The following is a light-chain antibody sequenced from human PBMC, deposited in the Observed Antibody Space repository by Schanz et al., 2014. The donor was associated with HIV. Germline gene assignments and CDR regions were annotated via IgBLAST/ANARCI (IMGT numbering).Light chain of an antibody. CDR1: SSDVGGYNY. V-gene: IGLV2-14*01. Sequence: QSALTQPASVSGSPGQSITISCTGTSSDVGGYNYVSWYQQHPGKAPKLMIYDVSNRPSGVSSRFFGSKSGNTASLTISGLQAEDEAEYYCSSYTSSSTRVFGGGTKLTVL. CDR3: SSYTSSSTRV. CDR2: DVS. J-gene: IGLJ3*02.